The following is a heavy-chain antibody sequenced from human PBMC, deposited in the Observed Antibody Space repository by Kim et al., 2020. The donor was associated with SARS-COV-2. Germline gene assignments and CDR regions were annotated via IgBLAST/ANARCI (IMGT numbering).Heavy chain of an antibody. V-gene: IGHV1-69*01. CDR3: AGGVAPKD. D-gene: IGHD3-16*01. Sequence: FGTANYAQKFQGRVTITADESTSTAYMELSSLRSEDTAVYYCAGGVAPKDWGQGTLVTVSS. CDR2: FGTA. J-gene: IGHJ4*02.